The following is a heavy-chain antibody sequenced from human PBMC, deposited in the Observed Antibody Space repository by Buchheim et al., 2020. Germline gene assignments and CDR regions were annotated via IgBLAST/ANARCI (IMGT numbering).Heavy chain of an antibody. Sequence: VQLMESGGGLVKPGGSLRLSCAASGFTLSDYYMNWIRQAPGKGLEWVSYITSGSTNTKYADSVKGRFTISRDDAKKTMFLQLNSLRVEDTAVYYCAREVGYSSSRPFDTWGQGTL. D-gene: IGHD6-13*01. CDR1: GFTLSDYY. CDR3: AREVGYSSSRPFDT. CDR2: ITSGSTNT. V-gene: IGHV3-11*06. J-gene: IGHJ4*02.